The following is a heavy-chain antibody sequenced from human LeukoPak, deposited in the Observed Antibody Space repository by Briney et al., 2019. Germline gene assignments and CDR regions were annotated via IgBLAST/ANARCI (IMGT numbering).Heavy chain of an antibody. CDR2: IYHSGDT. J-gene: IGHJ4*02. D-gene: IGHD6-13*01. CDR3: ARSFSSSSPFEY. V-gene: IGHV4-38-2*02. CDR1: GYSISSGYY. Sequence: SETLSLTYSVSGYSISSGYYWGWIRQPPGKGLEWIGSIYHSGDTSYNPSLKSRITTSVDTSKNQFSLILSSVTAADTAVYFCARSFSSSSPFEYWGQGSLVTVSS.